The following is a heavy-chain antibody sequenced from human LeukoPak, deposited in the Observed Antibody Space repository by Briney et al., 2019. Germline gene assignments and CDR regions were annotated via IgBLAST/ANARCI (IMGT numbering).Heavy chain of an antibody. D-gene: IGHD6-19*01. CDR1: GGSISTYY. V-gene: IGHV4-4*07. J-gene: IGHJ6*03. CDR2: IYTSGTT. CDR3: AREGAGYSSGWTYYYYYYMDV. Sequence: SETLSLTCTVSGGSISTYYWSWIRQSAEKGLEWIGHIYTSGTTNYNPSLKSRVTMSVDTSKNQFSLKLSSVTAADTAVYYCAREGAGYSSGWTYYYYYYMDVWGKGTTVTISS.